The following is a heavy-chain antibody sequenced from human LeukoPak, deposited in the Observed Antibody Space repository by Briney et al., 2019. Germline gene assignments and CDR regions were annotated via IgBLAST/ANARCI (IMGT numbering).Heavy chain of an antibody. CDR2: IIPIFGTA. Sequence: GASVKVSCKASGGTFSSYAISWVRQAPGQGLEWMGGIIPIFGTANYAQKFQGRVTITTDESTSTAYMELSSLRSEDTAVYYCARDGCNRKPPDYWGQGTLVTVSS. J-gene: IGHJ4*02. V-gene: IGHV1-69*05. D-gene: IGHD5-24*01. CDR3: ARDGCNRKPPDY. CDR1: GGTFSSYA.